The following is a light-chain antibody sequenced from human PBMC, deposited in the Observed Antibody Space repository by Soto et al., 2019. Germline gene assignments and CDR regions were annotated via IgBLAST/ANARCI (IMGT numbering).Light chain of an antibody. J-gene: IGKJ4*01. CDR1: QSISSW. CDR3: QQYSSYSPVT. CDR2: KAS. Sequence: DIQMTQSPSTLSASVGDRVTITCRASQSISSWLAWYQQKPGKAPTLLIYKASSLDSGVPSRFSGSGSGTEFTLTISCLQPDDFATYDYQQYSSYSPVTFGGGTKVEIE. V-gene: IGKV1-5*03.